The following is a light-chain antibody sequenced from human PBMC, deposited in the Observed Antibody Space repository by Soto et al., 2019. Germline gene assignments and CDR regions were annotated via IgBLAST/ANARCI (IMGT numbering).Light chain of an antibody. V-gene: IGKV1-5*03. J-gene: IGKJ4*01. CDR2: KAS. CDR3: QQYHSYSLP. Sequence: DIQMTQSPSTLSASVGDRVTITCRASQSISSWLAWYQQKPGKAPKLLIYKASSLEGGVPSRFSGSGSGTDFTLTISSLQPEEVATYYCQQYHSYSLPLCGGPKVDIK. CDR1: QSISSW.